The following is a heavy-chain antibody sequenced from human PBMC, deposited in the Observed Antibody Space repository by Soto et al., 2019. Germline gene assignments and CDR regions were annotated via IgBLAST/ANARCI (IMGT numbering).Heavy chain of an antibody. V-gene: IGHV1-69*06. CDR1: GGTFSSYA. CDR3: ARAVYYDSSGYYSYLDY. Sequence: SVKVSCKASGGTFSSYAISWVRQAPGQGLEWMGGIIPIFGTANYAQKFQGRVTITADKSTSTAYMELSSLRSEDTAVYYCARAVYYDSSGYYSYLDYWGQGTLVTVSS. CDR2: IIPIFGTA. J-gene: IGHJ4*02. D-gene: IGHD3-22*01.